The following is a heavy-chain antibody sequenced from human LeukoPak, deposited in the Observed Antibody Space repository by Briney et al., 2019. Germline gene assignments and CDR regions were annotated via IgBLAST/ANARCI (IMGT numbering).Heavy chain of an antibody. V-gene: IGHV5-51*01. D-gene: IGHD6-25*01. CDR3: ARPGGKDY. J-gene: IGHJ4*02. CDR2: IYPADCDT. Sequence: GESLKISCRCSGYSFTTNWIGWVRQMPGKGVEWMVMIYPADCDTRYSPSCQGQVTITADKSISTASMQWSSLRASDTAMYYCARPGGKDYWGQGTLVTVSS. CDR1: GYSFTTNW.